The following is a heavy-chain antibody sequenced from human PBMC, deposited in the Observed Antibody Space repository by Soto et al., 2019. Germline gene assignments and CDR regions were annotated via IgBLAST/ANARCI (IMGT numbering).Heavy chain of an antibody. CDR3: AKDYLGNSKTFDV. CDR2: ISDDGTNK. V-gene: IGHV3-30*18. J-gene: IGHJ3*01. CDR1: GFTFNKYA. Sequence: GGSLRLSCAVSGFTFNKYAMHWVRQAPGRGLEWVALISDDGTNKYSLDSVKGRFSIYRDNSRNIVYLQMSRLTTEDTAVYYCAKDYLGNSKTFDVWGQGTLVTVSS. D-gene: IGHD2-2*01.